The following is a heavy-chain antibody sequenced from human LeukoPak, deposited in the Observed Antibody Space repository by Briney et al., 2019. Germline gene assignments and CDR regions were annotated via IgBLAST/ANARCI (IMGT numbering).Heavy chain of an antibody. J-gene: IGHJ5*02. Sequence: GGSLRLSCAASGFTFSDYYMSWIRQAPGKGLAWVSYISSSGSTIYYADSVKGRFTISRDNAKNSLYLQMNSLRAEDTAVYYCARDQRPYNWFDPWGQGTLVTVSS. CDR1: GFTFSDYY. V-gene: IGHV3-11*01. CDR3: ARDQRPYNWFDP. CDR2: ISSSGSTI.